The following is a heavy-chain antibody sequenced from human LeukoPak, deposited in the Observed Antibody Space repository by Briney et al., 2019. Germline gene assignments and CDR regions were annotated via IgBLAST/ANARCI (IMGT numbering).Heavy chain of an antibody. V-gene: IGHV3-53*01. CDR1: GFTVSSNY. CDR2: IYSGGST. J-gene: IGHJ4*02. Sequence: PGGSLRLSCAASGFTVSSNYMSWARQAPGKGLEWVSVIYSGGSTYYADSVKGRFTISRDNSKNTLYLQMNSLRAEDTAVYYCTCIIMIGLRDYWGQGTLVTVSS. CDR3: TCIIMIGLRDY. D-gene: IGHD3-22*01.